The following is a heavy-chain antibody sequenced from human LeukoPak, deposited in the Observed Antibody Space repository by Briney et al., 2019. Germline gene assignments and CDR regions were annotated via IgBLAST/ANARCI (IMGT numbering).Heavy chain of an antibody. Sequence: GASVKVSCKASGGTFSSYAISWVRQAPGQGLEWMGGIIPIFGTANYAQKFQGRVTITADESTSTAYMELSSLRSEDTAVYYCNVGATPPHYYYYGMDVWGQGTTVTVSS. CDR1: GGTFSSYA. CDR3: NVGATPPHYYYYGMDV. D-gene: IGHD1-26*01. V-gene: IGHV1-69*13. CDR2: IIPIFGTA. J-gene: IGHJ6*02.